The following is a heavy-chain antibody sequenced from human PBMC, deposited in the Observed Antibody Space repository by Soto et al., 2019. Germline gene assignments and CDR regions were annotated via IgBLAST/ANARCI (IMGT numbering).Heavy chain of an antibody. CDR1: GFTFSSYA. V-gene: IGHV3-23*01. CDR3: AKFFVETGGSSGWPWTFHY. J-gene: IGHJ4*02. CDR2: ISGSGGTT. D-gene: IGHD6-25*01. Sequence: EVQLLESGGGLVQPGRSLRLSCAASGFTFSSYAMSWVRQAPGKGLEWVSAISGSGGTTYYAASVKGRLTNSRDNSKNTLFLQMNSLRDEDTAVYYCAKFFVETGGSSGWPWTFHYWGQGTVVTVSS.